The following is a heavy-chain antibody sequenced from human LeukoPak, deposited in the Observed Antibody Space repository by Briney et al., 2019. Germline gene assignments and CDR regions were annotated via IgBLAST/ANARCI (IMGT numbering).Heavy chain of an antibody. V-gene: IGHV1-69*05. Sequence: ASVKVTCKASGGTFISYAISWVRQAPGEGGEWMGGIIPIFGTANYAQKFQGRVTITTDESTSTAYMELSSLRSEDTAVYYCARDLGDGYNPFDYWGQGTLVTVSS. CDR2: IIPIFGTA. D-gene: IGHD5-24*01. J-gene: IGHJ4*02. CDR3: ARDLGDGYNPFDY. CDR1: GGTFISYA.